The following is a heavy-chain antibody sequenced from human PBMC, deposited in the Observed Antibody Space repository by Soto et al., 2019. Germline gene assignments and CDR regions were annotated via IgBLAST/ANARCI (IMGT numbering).Heavy chain of an antibody. CDR3: AGHGHVFGDYELDALEI. Sequence: SETLSLTCTVSGGSISSSSYYWGWIRQPPGKGLEWIGSIYYSGSTYYNPSLKSRVTISVDMSKNQFSLKLSSVTAADTAVYYCAGHGHVFGDYELDALEIWGQGTMVTVSS. D-gene: IGHD4-17*01. J-gene: IGHJ3*02. V-gene: IGHV4-39*01. CDR1: GGSISSSSYY. CDR2: IYYSGST.